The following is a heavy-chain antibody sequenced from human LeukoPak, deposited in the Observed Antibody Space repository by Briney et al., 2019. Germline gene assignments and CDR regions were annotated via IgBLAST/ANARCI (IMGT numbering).Heavy chain of an antibody. CDR3: ARGGRIVVVPAAMQDYYYYYMDV. CDR2: MNPNSGNT. D-gene: IGHD2-2*01. CDR1: GYTFTSYD. V-gene: IGHV1-8*03. J-gene: IGHJ6*03. Sequence: GASVKVSCKASGYTFTSYDTNWVRQATGQGLEWMGWMNPNSGNTGYAQKFQGRVTITRNTSISTAYMELSSLRSEDTAVYYCARGGRIVVVPAAMQDYYYYYMDVWGKGTTVTVSS.